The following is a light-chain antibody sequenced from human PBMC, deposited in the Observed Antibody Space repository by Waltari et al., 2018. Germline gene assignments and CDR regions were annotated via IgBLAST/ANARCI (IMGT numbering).Light chain of an antibody. CDR1: QSVSTY. CDR3: QQRTYSYT. V-gene: IGKV3-11*01. CDR2: DAS. Sequence: EVVLTQSPATLSLSPGERATLSCRASQSVSTYLAWYQQKPGQAPRLLIYDASNRATDSPARFSGTGSATDFTLTISSLEPEDFAVSYCQQRTYSYTFGQGTKLEMK. J-gene: IGKJ2*01.